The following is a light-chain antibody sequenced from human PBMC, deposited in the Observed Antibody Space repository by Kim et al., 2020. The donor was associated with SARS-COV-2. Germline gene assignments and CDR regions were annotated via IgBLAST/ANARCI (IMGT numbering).Light chain of an antibody. V-gene: IGKV3-20*01. Sequence: SPGERATLSCRARQTINSNDLAWYQQKPGQAPRLLIYGASTRVTGIPERFSGSGSRTDFTLTISRLEPEDFALYYCQQYASPPLTFGPGTKVDIK. CDR3: QQYASPPLT. CDR2: GAS. J-gene: IGKJ3*01. CDR1: QTINSND.